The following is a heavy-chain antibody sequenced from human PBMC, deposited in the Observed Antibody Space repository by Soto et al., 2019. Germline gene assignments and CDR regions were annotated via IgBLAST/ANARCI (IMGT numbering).Heavy chain of an antibody. CDR2: ISGSGGST. CDR1: GFTFSSYA. CDR3: AKDHDILTGYYKSYFDY. V-gene: IGHV3-23*01. Sequence: GGSLRLSCAASGFTFSSYAMSWVRQAPGKGLEWVSAISGSGGSTYYADSVKGRFTISRDNSKNTLYLQMNSLRAEDTAVYYCAKDHDILTGYYKSYFDYWGQGTLVTVSS. D-gene: IGHD3-9*01. J-gene: IGHJ4*02.